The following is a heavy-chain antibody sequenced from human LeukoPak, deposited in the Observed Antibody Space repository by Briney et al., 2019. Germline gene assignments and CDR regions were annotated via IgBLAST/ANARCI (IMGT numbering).Heavy chain of an antibody. CDR3: ARGVRLGQDRQNDAFDI. Sequence: ASVKVSCKASGYTFTGYYMHWVRQAPGQGLEWMGWINPNSGGTNYAQKFQGRVTMTRDTSISTAYMELSRLRSDDTAVYHCARGVRLGQDRQNDAFDIWGQGTMVTVSS. CDR1: GYTFTGYY. D-gene: IGHD3-10*01. J-gene: IGHJ3*02. CDR2: INPNSGGT. V-gene: IGHV1-2*02.